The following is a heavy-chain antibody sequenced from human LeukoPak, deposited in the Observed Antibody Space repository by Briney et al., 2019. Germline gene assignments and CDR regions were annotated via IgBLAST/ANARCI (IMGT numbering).Heavy chain of an antibody. CDR2: INPNSGGT. CDR3: ARDLMITFGGVNAWSWFDP. CDR1: GYTFTGYY. J-gene: IGHJ5*02. V-gene: IGHV1-2*02. Sequence: ASVKVSCKASGYTFTGYYMHWVRQAPGQGLEWMGWINPNSGGTNYAQKFQGRVTMTRDTSISTAYMELSRLRSDDTAVYYCARDLMITFGGVNAWSWFDPWGQGTLVTVSS. D-gene: IGHD3-16*01.